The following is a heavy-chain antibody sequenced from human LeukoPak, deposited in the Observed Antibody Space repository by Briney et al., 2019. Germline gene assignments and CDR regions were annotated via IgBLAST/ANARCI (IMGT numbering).Heavy chain of an antibody. D-gene: IGHD5-12*01. V-gene: IGHV3-66*02. CDR2: LYSGGQT. CDR1: GFTVTSSY. J-gene: IGHJ5*02. CDR3: ARARCDTCGYGS. Sequence: GGSLRLSCAASGFTVTSSYMSWVRQAPGKGLEWVAVLYSGGQTYYAGSVRGRFTISRDASKNTLYPQMNSLRAEDTAEYYCARARCDTCGYGSWGQGTLVTVSS.